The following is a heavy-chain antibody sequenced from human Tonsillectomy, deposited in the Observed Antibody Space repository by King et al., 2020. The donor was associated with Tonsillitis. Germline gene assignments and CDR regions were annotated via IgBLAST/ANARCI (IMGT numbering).Heavy chain of an antibody. CDR1: GFTFSTYA. V-gene: IGHV3-23*04. CDR3: AKSGYCNTTSCSINGFDS. J-gene: IGHJ5*01. D-gene: IGHD2-2*01. CDR2: VSGSGGST. Sequence: VQLVESGGALVQPGGSLRLSCAASGFTFSTYAMNWVRQAPGKGLEWVSVVSGSGGSTYYADSVKGRFTISRDNSKNTLYLQMNSLRAEDTAVYYCAKSGYCNTTSCSINGFDSWGQGTLVTVSS.